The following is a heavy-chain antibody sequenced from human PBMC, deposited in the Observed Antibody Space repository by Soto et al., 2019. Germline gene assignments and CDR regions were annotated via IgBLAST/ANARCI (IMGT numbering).Heavy chain of an antibody. V-gene: IGHV3-30*18. J-gene: IGHJ6*02. CDR3: VKEPFPPTWYGSNGLDV. CDR1: GFSFSSYG. CDR2: ISSDGGDK. D-gene: IGHD6-13*01. Sequence: QVLLVDSGGGVVQPGRSLRLSCAASGFSFSSYGMHWVRQAPGKGLEWVALISSDGGDKYYADSVKGRFTISRDNSKNTLNLQMDSLRAEDTAVYYCVKEPFPPTWYGSNGLDVWGQGTTVTVSS.